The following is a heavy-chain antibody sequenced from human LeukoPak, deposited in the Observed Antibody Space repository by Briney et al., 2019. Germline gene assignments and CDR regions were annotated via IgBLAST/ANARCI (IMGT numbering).Heavy chain of an antibody. CDR1: GLSFSTYD. V-gene: IGHV3-13*04. CDR3: ARGAYTGFDV. J-gene: IGHJ3*01. D-gene: IGHD5-12*01. Sequence: GGSLRLSCAASGLSFSTYDMHWVRQATGEGLEWVSGIGKSGDTYYVGSVKGRFTISRDNAKNSLYPQMNSLRSGDTAVYYCARGAYTGFDVWGQGTVVTVSS. CDR2: IGKSGDT.